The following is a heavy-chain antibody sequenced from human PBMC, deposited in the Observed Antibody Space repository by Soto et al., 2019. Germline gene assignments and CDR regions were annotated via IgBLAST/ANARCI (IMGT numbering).Heavy chain of an antibody. D-gene: IGHD3-16*02. Sequence: SETLSLTCNVSGGAITSDFWSWIRQPPGKGLEWIGYVYYSGAADYNPSLKPRVTISIATSKTQFSLRLASATAADTGVYYCARDHGSYPNTWGQGILVTVSS. V-gene: IGHV4-59*01. CDR3: ARDHGSYPNT. CDR1: GGAITSDF. CDR2: VYYSGAA. J-gene: IGHJ1*01.